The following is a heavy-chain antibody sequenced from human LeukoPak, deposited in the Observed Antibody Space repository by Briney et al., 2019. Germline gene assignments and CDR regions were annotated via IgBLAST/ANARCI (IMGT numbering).Heavy chain of an antibody. Sequence: PSETLSLTCTVSGYPLSSGYYWGWIRQPPGKGREGIGSIYHSGSTYYNPSLKSQVTVSVDTSNNQFSLKLNSLTPAGPAVYYCARESGSYLWRSWLNPWGQGTLVTVSS. D-gene: IGHD3-16*01. CDR1: GYPLSSGYY. CDR3: ARESGSYLWRSWLNP. V-gene: IGHV4-38-2*02. J-gene: IGHJ5*02. CDR2: IYHSGST.